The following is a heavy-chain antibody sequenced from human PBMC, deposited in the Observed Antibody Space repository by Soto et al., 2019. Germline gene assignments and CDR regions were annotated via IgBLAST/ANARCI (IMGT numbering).Heavy chain of an antibody. CDR2: ISGSGGST. V-gene: IGHV3-23*01. J-gene: IGHJ4*02. D-gene: IGHD3-22*01. CDR3: AKHGLFRGLYDSSCFYFDY. CDR1: GFTFSSYA. Sequence: EVQLLESGGGLVQPGGSLRLSCAASGFTFSSYAMSWVRQAPGKGLEWVSAISGSGGSTYYADSVKGRFTISRDNSKNTLYLQMNSLRAEDTAVYYCAKHGLFRGLYDSSCFYFDYRGQGTLVTVSS.